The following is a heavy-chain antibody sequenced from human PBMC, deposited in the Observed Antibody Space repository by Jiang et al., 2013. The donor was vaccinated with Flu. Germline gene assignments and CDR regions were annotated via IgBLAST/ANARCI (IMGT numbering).Heavy chain of an antibody. Sequence: PGGSLRLSCAASGLIFSDHYMDWVRQAPGKGLEWVARIGNNPNSYTTEYAASVKGRFTISRDNSKNSLYLQMNSLKTEDTAVYYCARIGYSSGDFDYWGQGTLVTVSS. D-gene: IGHD6-19*01. CDR3: ARIGYSSGDFDY. CDR2: IGNNPNSYTT. CDR1: GLIFSDHY. V-gene: IGHV3-72*01. J-gene: IGHJ4*02.